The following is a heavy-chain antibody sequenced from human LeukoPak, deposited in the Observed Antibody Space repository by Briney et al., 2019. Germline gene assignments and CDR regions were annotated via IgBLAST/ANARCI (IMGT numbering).Heavy chain of an antibody. CDR2: ISRSSSYI. CDR3: ARDGVAITYY. Sequence: GGSLRLSCTASGFTFSSYCMIWLRQAPGKGLEWVSSISRSSSYIYYADSVKRRFTISRDNPKHSLYLHMNSLRAEDTAFYYCARDGVAITYYWGKGTLVTVSS. CDR1: GFTFSSYC. D-gene: IGHD3-3*01. V-gene: IGHV3-21*01. J-gene: IGHJ4*02.